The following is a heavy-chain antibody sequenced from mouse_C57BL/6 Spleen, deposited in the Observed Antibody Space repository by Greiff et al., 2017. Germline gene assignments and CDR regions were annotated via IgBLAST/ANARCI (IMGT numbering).Heavy chain of an antibody. CDR1: GYTFTSYW. CDR3: APHYYGSSYGAWFAY. D-gene: IGHD1-1*01. J-gene: IGHJ3*01. V-gene: IGHV1-59*01. CDR2: IDPSDSYT. Sequence: QVQLQQSGAELVRPGTSVKLSCKASGYTFTSYWMHWVKQRPGQGLEWIGVIDPSDSYTNYNQKFKGKATLTVDTSSSTAYMQLSSLTSEDSAVYYCAPHYYGSSYGAWFAYWGQGTLVTVSA.